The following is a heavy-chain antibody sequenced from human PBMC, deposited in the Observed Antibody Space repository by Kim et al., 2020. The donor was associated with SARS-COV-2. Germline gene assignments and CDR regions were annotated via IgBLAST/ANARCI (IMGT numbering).Heavy chain of an antibody. Sequence: GGSLRLSCAASGFTFSDYYMSWIRQAPGKGLEWVSYISSSGSTIYYAASVKGRFTISRDNAKNSLYLQMNSLRAEDTAVYYCARDPDYYDSSGYQAWDYWGQGTLVTVSS. CDR2: ISSSGSTI. V-gene: IGHV3-11*01. J-gene: IGHJ4*02. CDR3: ARDPDYYDSSGYQAWDY. D-gene: IGHD3-22*01. CDR1: GFTFSDYY.